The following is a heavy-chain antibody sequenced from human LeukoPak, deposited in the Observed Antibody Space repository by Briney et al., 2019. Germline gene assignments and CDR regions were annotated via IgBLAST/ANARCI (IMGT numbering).Heavy chain of an antibody. D-gene: IGHD6-13*01. Sequence: SETLSLTCTVSGGSISSYYWSWIRQPAGKGLEWIGRIYTSGSTNYNPSLKSRVTISVDTSKNQFSLKLSSVTAADTAVYYCARGYSQRIAAAGGYFDYWGQGTLVTVSS. CDR1: GGSISSYY. CDR3: ARGYSQRIAAAGGYFDY. V-gene: IGHV4-4*07. CDR2: IYTSGST. J-gene: IGHJ4*02.